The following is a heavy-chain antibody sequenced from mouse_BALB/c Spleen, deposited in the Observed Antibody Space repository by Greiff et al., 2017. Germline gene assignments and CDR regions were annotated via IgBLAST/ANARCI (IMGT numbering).Heavy chain of an antibody. J-gene: IGHJ2*01. V-gene: IGHV5-6-4*01. CDR3: TRANFDY. CDR2: ISSGGSYT. CDR1: GFTFSSYT. Sequence: EVKLVESGGGLVKPGGSLKLSCAASGFTFSSYTMSWVRQTPEKRLEWVATISSGGSYTYYPDSVKGRFTIPRDNAKNTLYLQMSSLKSEDTAMYYCTRANFDYWGQGTTLTVSS.